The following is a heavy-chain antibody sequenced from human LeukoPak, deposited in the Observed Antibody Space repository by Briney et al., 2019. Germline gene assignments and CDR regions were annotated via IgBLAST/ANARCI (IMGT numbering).Heavy chain of an antibody. D-gene: IGHD3-3*02. V-gene: IGHV4-61*02. CDR3: ARENFSTWAKYYFDY. J-gene: IGHJ4*02. CDR1: GGSISIGSYY. CDR2: IYTSGNA. Sequence: SETLSLTCTVSGGSISIGSYYWTWIRQPAGKGLEWIGRIYTSGNANYNPSLKSRVTISVDTSKNQFSLKLSSVTAADTAVHYCARENFSTWAKYYFDYWGQGTLVTVSS.